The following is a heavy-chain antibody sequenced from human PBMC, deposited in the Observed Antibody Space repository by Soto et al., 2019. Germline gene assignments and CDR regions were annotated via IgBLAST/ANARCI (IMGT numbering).Heavy chain of an antibody. CDR2: IWYAGSNK. D-gene: IGHD6-13*01. CDR3: AREAYSSSCSGTPVEYFQR. CDR1: GFTFSSYG. V-gene: IGHV3-33*01. Sequence: QVQLVESGGGVVQPGRSLRLSCAASGFTFSSYGMHWVRQAPGKGLECVAVIWYAGSNKYYADSVKGRFTISRDNSKNPLYLQMNSLRAEDTAVYYCAREAYSSSCSGTPVEYFQRWGQGTLVTVSS. J-gene: IGHJ1*01.